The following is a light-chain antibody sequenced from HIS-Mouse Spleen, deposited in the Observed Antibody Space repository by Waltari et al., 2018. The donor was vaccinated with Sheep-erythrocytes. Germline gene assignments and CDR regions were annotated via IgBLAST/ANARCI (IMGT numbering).Light chain of an antibody. CDR3: CSYAGSYNHV. V-gene: IGLV2-11*01. Sequence: QSALTQPRSVSGSPGQSVTISCTGTSSDVGGYNYVSWYQQHPGKAPKLMIYDVSKRTSGCPERFAGSKSGNTASLTSSGRQAEDEADYYCCSYAGSYNHVFATGTKVTVL. CDR1: SSDVGGYNY. J-gene: IGLJ1*01. CDR2: DVS.